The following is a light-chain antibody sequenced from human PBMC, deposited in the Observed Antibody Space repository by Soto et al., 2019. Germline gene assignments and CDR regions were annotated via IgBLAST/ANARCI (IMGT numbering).Light chain of an antibody. CDR1: QSISSW. CDR2: KAS. V-gene: IGKV1-5*03. CDR3: QHHNSYPVT. J-gene: IGKJ4*01. Sequence: DIQMTQSPSTLSASVGDRVTITCRVSQSISSWLAWYQQKPGKAPKLLIYKASTLESGVPSRFSASGSGTEFTLTISSLQPDDFATYYCQHHNSYPVTFGGGTKVEIK.